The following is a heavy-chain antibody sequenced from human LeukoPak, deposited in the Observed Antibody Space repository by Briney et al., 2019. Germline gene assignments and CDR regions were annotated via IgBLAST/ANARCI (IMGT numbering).Heavy chain of an antibody. Sequence: SVKVSCKASGGTFSSYTISWVRQAPGQGLEWMGGIIPIFGTANYAQKFQGRATITADESTSTAYMELSSLRSEDTAVYYCARGWYSSSINSMDVWGQGTTVTVSS. CDR2: IIPIFGTA. J-gene: IGHJ6*02. CDR1: GGTFSSYT. CDR3: ARGWYSSSINSMDV. V-gene: IGHV1-69*01. D-gene: IGHD6-6*01.